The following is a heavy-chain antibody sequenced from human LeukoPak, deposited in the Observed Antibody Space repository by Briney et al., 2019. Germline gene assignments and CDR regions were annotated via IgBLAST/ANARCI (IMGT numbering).Heavy chain of an antibody. Sequence: SVKVSCKAYGGTFSRFTISWVRQAPGQGFEWMGGITPIFGTANFSQRFQGRVSITADGSTSTAFMELSSLRSEDTAVYYCAREWGLESSGYYYAYWGQGTLVTVSS. D-gene: IGHD3-22*01. CDR1: GGTFSRFT. J-gene: IGHJ4*02. V-gene: IGHV1-69*01. CDR3: AREWGLESSGYYYAY. CDR2: ITPIFGTA.